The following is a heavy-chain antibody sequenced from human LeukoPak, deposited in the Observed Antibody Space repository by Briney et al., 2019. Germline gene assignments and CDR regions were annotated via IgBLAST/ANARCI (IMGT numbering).Heavy chain of an antibody. CDR2: IIPILGIA. Sequence: SVKVSCKASGGTFSSYAISWVRQAPGQGLEWMGRIIPILGIANYAQKFQGRVTITADKSTSTAYMELSSLRSEDTAVYYCARGGSLWDSQDMTTVTKTDYWGQGTLVTVSS. J-gene: IGHJ4*02. CDR1: GGTFSSYA. CDR3: ARGGSLWDSQDMTTVTKTDY. D-gene: IGHD4-11*01. V-gene: IGHV1-69*04.